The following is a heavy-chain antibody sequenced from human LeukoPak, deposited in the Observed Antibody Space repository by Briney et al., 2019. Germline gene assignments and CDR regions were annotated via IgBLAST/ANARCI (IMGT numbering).Heavy chain of an antibody. V-gene: IGHV1-69*04. Sequence: GASVKVSCKGSGYTLTELSMHWVRQAPGQGLEWMGRIIPILGIANYAQKFQGRVTITADKSTSTAYMELSSLRSEDTAVYYCARDGYCSGGSCSKSYYYYGMDVWGQGTTVTVSS. CDR2: IIPILGIA. CDR3: ARDGYCSGGSCSKSYYYYGMDV. CDR1: GYTLTELS. D-gene: IGHD2-15*01. J-gene: IGHJ6*02.